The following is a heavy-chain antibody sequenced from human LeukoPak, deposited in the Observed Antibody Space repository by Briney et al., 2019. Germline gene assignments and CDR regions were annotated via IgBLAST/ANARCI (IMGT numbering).Heavy chain of an antibody. V-gene: IGHV4-61*02. Sequence: SQTLSLTCTVSGGSISSGSYYWSWTRQPAGKGLEWIGRIYTSGSTNYNPSLKSRVTISVDTSKNQFSLKLSSVTAADTAVYYCARDGWQQLVRSDAFDIWGQGTMVTVSS. CDR3: ARDGWQQLVRSDAFDI. CDR1: GGSISSGSYY. J-gene: IGHJ3*02. D-gene: IGHD6-13*01. CDR2: IYTSGST.